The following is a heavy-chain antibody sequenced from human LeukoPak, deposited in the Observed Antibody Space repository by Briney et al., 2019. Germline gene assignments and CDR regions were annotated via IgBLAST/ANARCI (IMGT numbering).Heavy chain of an antibody. D-gene: IGHD3-22*01. CDR2: IIPIFGTA. Sequence: SVKVSCKASGGTFSSYAISWVRQAPGQGLEWMGGIIPIFGTANYAQKFQGRVTITADESTSTAYVELSSLRSEDTAVYYCASGYYDSSGYYCLDYWGQGTLVTVSS. J-gene: IGHJ4*02. CDR3: ASGYYDSSGYYCLDY. CDR1: GGTFSSYA. V-gene: IGHV1-69*13.